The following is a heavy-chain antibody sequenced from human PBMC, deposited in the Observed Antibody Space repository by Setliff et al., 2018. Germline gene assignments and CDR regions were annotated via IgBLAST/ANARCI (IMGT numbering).Heavy chain of an antibody. Sequence: ASVKVSCKTSGYAFITFGMSWVRQAPGQGLEWMGWNSAYAQKFQGRVTMTTDTPTSTAYMELRSLRTDDTAVYYCARGPPDFVVVPAAAKFDYWGQGTLVTVSS. D-gene: IGHD2-2*01. J-gene: IGHJ4*02. CDR2: NSAY. V-gene: IGHV1-18*01. CDR1: GYAFITFG. CDR3: ARGPPDFVVVPAAAKFDY.